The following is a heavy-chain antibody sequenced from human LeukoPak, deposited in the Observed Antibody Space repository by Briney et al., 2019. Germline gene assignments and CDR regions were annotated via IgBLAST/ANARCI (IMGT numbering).Heavy chain of an antibody. Sequence: GRSLRLSCVASGFTFTSYGMHWVRQAPGKGLEWVAVISYDGSNKYYADSVKGRFTISRDNSKNTLHLQMISLRAEDTAVYFCARERDVGYCSSFTCHAPAYWGQGSLVTVSS. CDR2: ISYDGSNK. D-gene: IGHD2-2*01. V-gene: IGHV3-30*03. CDR1: GFTFTSYG. CDR3: ARERDVGYCSSFTCHAPAY. J-gene: IGHJ4*02.